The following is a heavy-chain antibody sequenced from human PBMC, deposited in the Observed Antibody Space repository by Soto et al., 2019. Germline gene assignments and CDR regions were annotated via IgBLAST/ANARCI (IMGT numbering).Heavy chain of an antibody. J-gene: IGHJ4*02. D-gene: IGHD1-1*01. CDR1: GGSISTVGHY. CDR3: ARATGTLRSRNCDY. Sequence: PSETLSLTCSVSGGSISTVGHYWTWIRQPPGKCLEWIGSIYHTGSTYYSKSLRSRLTMSVDTSKSQFSLRLSSVTAADTAVYYCARATGTLRSRNCDYWGQGSLVTVSS. CDR2: IYHTGST. V-gene: IGHV4-31*03.